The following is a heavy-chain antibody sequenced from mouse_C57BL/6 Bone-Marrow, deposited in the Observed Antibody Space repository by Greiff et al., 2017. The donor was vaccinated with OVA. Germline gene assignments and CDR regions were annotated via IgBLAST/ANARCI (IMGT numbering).Heavy chain of an antibody. CDR1: GYTFTSYS. CDR2: IDPSDSET. D-gene: IGHD2-4*01. CDR3: ARGPIYYDYLAWFAY. J-gene: IGHJ3*01. Sequence: QVQLQQSGAELVRPGSSVKLSCKASGYTFTSYSMPWVRQRPIQGLEWIGNIDPSDSETHYNQKFKDRATLTVDKSSSTAYMQLSSLTSEDSAVYYCARGPIYYDYLAWFAYWGQGTLVTVSA. V-gene: IGHV1-52*01.